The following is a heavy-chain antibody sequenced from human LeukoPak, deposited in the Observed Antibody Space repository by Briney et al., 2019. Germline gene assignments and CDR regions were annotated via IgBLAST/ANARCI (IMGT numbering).Heavy chain of an antibody. CDR3: ARVGYSSGWGGD. V-gene: IGHV1-8*01. CDR1: GYTFATSD. J-gene: IGHJ4*02. D-gene: IGHD6-19*01. CDR2: MNLNSGHT. Sequence: ASVKVSCKASGYTFATSDISWVRQAPGQGLEWVGWMNLNSGHTVYAQKFQGRVTMTRDTSISTAYMELSRLRSDDTAVYYCARVGYSSGWGGDWGQGTLVTVSS.